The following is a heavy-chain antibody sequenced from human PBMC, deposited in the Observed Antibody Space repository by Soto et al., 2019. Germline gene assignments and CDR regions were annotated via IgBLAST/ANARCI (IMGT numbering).Heavy chain of an antibody. Sequence: SETLSLTCTVSGASISSGGYYWSRIRQHPGKGLEWIGYIYYSGSTYYNPSLKSRVTISVDTSKNQFSLKLSSVTAADTAVYYCARFRFSGYDGNWFDPWGQGTLVTVSS. CDR2: IYYSGST. V-gene: IGHV4-31*03. J-gene: IGHJ5*02. CDR1: GASISSGGYY. CDR3: ARFRFSGYDGNWFDP. D-gene: IGHD5-12*01.